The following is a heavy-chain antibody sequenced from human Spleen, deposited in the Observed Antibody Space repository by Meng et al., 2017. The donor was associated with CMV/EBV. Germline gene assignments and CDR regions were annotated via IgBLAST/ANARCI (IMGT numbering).Heavy chain of an antibody. CDR2: TNPNNGHT. CDR1: GYTFIGYD. J-gene: IGHJ4*02. CDR3: ARWRYCSSTSCRNSPIDY. Sequence: ASVKVSCKASGYTFIGYDINWVRQAPGQGLEWMGWTNPNNGHTGYAQNFQGRVTITRNTSISTAYMELSSLRSEDTAVYYCARWRYCSSTSCRNSPIDYWGQGTLVTVSS. V-gene: IGHV1-8*01. D-gene: IGHD2-2*01.